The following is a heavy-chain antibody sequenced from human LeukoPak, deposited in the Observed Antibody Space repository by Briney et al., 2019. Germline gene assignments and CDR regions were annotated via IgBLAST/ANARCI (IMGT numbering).Heavy chain of an antibody. D-gene: IGHD6-19*01. Sequence: ASVKVSCKVSGYTLTELSMHWVQQAPGKGLEWMGGFDPEDGETIYAQKFQGRVTMTEDTSTDTAYLELSSLRSEDTAVYYCATYYETIAVPDHFDYWGQGTLVTVSS. CDR2: FDPEDGET. J-gene: IGHJ4*02. V-gene: IGHV1-24*01. CDR3: ATYYETIAVPDHFDY. CDR1: GYTLTELS.